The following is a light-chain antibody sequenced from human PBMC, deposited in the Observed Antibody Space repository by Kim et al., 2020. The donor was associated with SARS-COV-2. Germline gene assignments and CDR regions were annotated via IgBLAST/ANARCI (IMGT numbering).Light chain of an antibody. CDR2: GKN. Sequence: SSELTQDPAVSMALGQTVRITCQGDSLRTYYASWYQQKPGQAPILVMYGKNNRPSGIPDRFSGSSSGNTASLTVTGAQAVDEAAYYCNSRDNSGDHVVFGGGTQLTVL. CDR3: NSRDNSGDHVV. J-gene: IGLJ3*02. CDR1: SLRTYY. V-gene: IGLV3-19*01.